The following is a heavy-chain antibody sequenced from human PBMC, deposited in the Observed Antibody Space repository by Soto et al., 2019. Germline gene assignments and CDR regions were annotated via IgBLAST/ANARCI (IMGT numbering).Heavy chain of an antibody. CDR2: MNPNSGST. D-gene: IGHD3-10*01. J-gene: IGHJ6*03. CDR1: GYTFTSYD. CDR3: ARTGPGSGSYLYYYYYYYMDV. V-gene: IGHV1-8*01. Sequence: ASVKVSCKASGYTFTSYDINWVRQATGQGLEWMGWMNPNSGSTGYAQKFQGRVTMTRNTSISTAYMELSSLRSEDTAVYYCARTGPGSGSYLYYYYYYYMDVWGKGTTVTVSS.